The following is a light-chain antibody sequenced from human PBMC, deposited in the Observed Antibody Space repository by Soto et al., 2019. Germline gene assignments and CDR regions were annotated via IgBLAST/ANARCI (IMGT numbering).Light chain of an antibody. CDR3: STYTSGSTLV. V-gene: IGLV2-14*01. CDR2: EVR. Sequence: QSALTQPASVSGSPGQSITISCSGTSRDIGAYNLVSWYQQPPGKAPKLLIYEVRNRPSGISYRFSGSKSGTTASLTISSLLSEGEADYYCSTYTSGSTLVFGGGTKVTVL. CDR1: SRDIGAYNL. J-gene: IGLJ2*01.